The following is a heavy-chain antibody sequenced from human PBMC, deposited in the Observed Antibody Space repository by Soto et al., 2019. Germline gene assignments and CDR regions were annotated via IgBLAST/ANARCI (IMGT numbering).Heavy chain of an antibody. D-gene: IGHD4-4*01. J-gene: IGHJ6*02. CDR3: ARDGATVTAFPYYYYCMAV. Sequence: QVQLVQSGAEVKKPGASVKVSCKASGYTFTSYAMHWGRQAPGQRLEWMGWIYAGNGNTKYSQEFQGRVTITRDTSERTASMEPSSLRSSDTAVYSCARDGATVTAFPYYYYCMAVGGQVTTVTVSS. CDR1: GYTFTSYA. CDR2: IYAGNGNT. V-gene: IGHV1-3*01.